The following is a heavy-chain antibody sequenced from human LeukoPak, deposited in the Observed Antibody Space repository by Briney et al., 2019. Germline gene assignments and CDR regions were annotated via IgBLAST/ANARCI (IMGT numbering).Heavy chain of an antibody. CDR2: ISGSGAIT. V-gene: IGHV3-23*01. CDR3: AKIIAVTGSYWYGMDV. D-gene: IGHD4-17*01. J-gene: IGHJ6*02. CDR1: GFTFSSYT. Sequence: GGSLRLSCAASGFTFSSYTMTWARQTPGKGLEWVSGISGSGAITDYVDSVKGRFTISRDNSKNTVYLQMHSLRPEDTAVYHCAKIIAVTGSYWYGMDVWGQGTTVTVSS.